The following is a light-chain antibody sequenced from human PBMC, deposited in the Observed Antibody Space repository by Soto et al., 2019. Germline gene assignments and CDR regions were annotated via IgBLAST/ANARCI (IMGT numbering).Light chain of an antibody. CDR1: QSVNTNY. V-gene: IGKV3-20*01. CDR3: QQYGGSPIT. J-gene: IGKJ5*01. CDR2: GAS. Sequence: EIVLTQSPGTLSLSPGERATLSCRASQSVNTNYLAWYQQKSGQAPRLLIYGASSRATGIPDRFSGSGSGTDFTLTISRLEPEDFAAYFCQQYGGSPITFGQGTRLEIK.